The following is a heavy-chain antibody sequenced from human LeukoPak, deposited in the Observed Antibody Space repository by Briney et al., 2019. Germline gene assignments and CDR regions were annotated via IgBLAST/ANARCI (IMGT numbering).Heavy chain of an antibody. V-gene: IGHV1-69*05. CDR3: ARAVGDCSSTSCLNYYYYMDV. J-gene: IGHJ6*03. CDR2: IIPIFGTA. CDR1: GGTFSSYA. Sequence: SVKVSCKASGGTFSSYAISWVRQAPGQGLEWMGGIIPIFGTANYAQKFQGRVTITTDESTSTAYMELSSLRSEDTAVYYCARAVGDCSSTSCLNYYYYMDVWSKGTTVTVSS. D-gene: IGHD2-2*01.